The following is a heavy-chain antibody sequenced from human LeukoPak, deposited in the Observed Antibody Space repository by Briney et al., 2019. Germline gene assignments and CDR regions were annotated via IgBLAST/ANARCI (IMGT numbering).Heavy chain of an antibody. V-gene: IGHV3-23*01. Sequence: GGSLRLSCAASGFTFSDFYMSWIRQAPGKGLEWVSAISGSGGSTYYADSVKGRFTISRDNSKNTLYLQMNSLRAEDTAVYYCANYYGNGDYWGQGTLVTVSS. CDR1: GFTFSDFY. CDR2: ISGSGGST. CDR3: ANYYGNGDY. D-gene: IGHD3-3*01. J-gene: IGHJ4*02.